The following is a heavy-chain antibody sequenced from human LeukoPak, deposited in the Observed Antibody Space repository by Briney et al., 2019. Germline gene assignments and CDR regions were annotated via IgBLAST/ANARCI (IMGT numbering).Heavy chain of an antibody. J-gene: IGHJ4*02. V-gene: IGHV1-2*02. CDR2: INPNSGGT. D-gene: IGHD3-10*01. CDR1: GYTFTGYY. CDR3: ARDPYYGSGSSDY. Sequence: ASAKVSCKASGYTFTGYYMHWVRQAPGQGLEWMGWINPNSGGTNYAQKFQGRVTMTRDTSISTAYMELSRLRSDDTAVYYCARDPYYGSGSSDYWGQGTLVTVSS.